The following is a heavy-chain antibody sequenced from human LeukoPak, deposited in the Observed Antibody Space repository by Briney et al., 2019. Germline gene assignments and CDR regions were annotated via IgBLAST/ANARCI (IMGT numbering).Heavy chain of an antibody. Sequence: PSETLSLTCAVSGGSISSSTWWSWVRQPPGKGLEWIGEISHTGSTNYNPSLESRVTISVDKYKNHFSLRLSSVTAADTAVYFCARVPGTTPFDYWGQGTLVTVSS. CDR1: GGSISSSTW. D-gene: IGHD1-1*01. CDR3: ARVPGTTPFDY. J-gene: IGHJ4*02. V-gene: IGHV4-4*02. CDR2: ISHTGST.